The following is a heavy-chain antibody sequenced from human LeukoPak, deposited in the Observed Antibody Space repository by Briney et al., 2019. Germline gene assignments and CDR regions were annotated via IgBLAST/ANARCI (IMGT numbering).Heavy chain of an antibody. CDR1: GFTFSSYW. V-gene: IGHV3-33*08. Sequence: GGSLRLSCAASGFTFSSYWMSWVRQAPGKGLEWVAVIWYDGSNKYYADSVKGRFTISRDNSKNTLYLQMNSLRAEDTAVYYCAREGSSDYYDNLPNDYWGQGTLVTVSS. D-gene: IGHD3-22*01. CDR2: IWYDGSNK. CDR3: AREGSSDYYDNLPNDY. J-gene: IGHJ4*02.